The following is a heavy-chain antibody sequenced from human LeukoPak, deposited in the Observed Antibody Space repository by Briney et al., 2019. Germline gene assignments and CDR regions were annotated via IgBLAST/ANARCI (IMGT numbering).Heavy chain of an antibody. Sequence: SETLSLTCTVSGGPISGGSYYWSWIRQPAGKGLEWIGRIYTSGSTHYNPSLKSRVTISVDTSKNQFSLKLSSETAADTAVYYCARDREQQLARGWFDPWGQGTLVTVSS. CDR1: GGPISGGSYY. V-gene: IGHV4-61*02. J-gene: IGHJ5*02. D-gene: IGHD6-13*01. CDR2: IYTSGST. CDR3: ARDREQQLARGWFDP.